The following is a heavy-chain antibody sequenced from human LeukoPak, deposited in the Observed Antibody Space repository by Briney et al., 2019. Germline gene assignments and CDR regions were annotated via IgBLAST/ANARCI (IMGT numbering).Heavy chain of an antibody. CDR2: INPSGGST. CDR3: ARDATVTTGPSGY. Sequence: GASVKVSCKSSGYTISSYYMHWVRQAPGQGLEWMGIINPSGGSTSYAQKFQGRVTMTRDTSTSTVYMELSSLRSEDTDVYYCARDATVTTGPSGYWGQGTLVTVSS. D-gene: IGHD4-17*01. V-gene: IGHV1-46*01. J-gene: IGHJ4*02. CDR1: GYTISSYY.